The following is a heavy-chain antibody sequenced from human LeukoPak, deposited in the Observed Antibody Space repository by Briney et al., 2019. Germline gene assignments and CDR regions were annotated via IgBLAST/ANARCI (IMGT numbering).Heavy chain of an antibody. Sequence: GGSLRLSCAASGFTVSSKYMCWVRQAPGKGLEWVSVMYSDTSTFYADSVKGRFTISRDNSKNTLYLQMNSLRAEDTGVYYCARDQLYCSNGTCSAHNWFDPWGQGTLVTVSS. J-gene: IGHJ5*02. CDR2: MYSDTST. V-gene: IGHV3-66*01. CDR3: ARDQLYCSNGTCSAHNWFDP. CDR1: GFTVSSKY. D-gene: IGHD2-8*01.